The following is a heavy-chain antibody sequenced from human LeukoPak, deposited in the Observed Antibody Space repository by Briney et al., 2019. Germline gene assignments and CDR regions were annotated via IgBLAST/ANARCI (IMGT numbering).Heavy chain of an antibody. D-gene: IGHD5-12*01. J-gene: IGHJ5*02. CDR2: ISGSGGST. CDR1: GFTFSSYA. V-gene: IGHV3-23*01. Sequence: GGSLRLSCAASGFTFSSYAMSWVRQAPGKGLEWVSAISGSGGSTYYADSVKGRFTISRDNAKNSLYLQMNSLRGEDTAVYYCARGKGYFDPWGQGTLVTVSS. CDR3: ARGKGYFDP.